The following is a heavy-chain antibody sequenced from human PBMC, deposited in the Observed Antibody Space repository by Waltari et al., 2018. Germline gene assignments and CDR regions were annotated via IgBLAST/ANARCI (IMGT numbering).Heavy chain of an antibody. Sequence: QLVQSGPEVKKPGTSVKFSCKASGFTFTSSAMQWVRQARGQRLEWIGWIVVGSGNTNYAQKFQERVTMTRNTSISTAYMELSRLRSDDTAVYYCARYINSEWETLGFDYWGQGTLVTVSS. CDR3: ARYINSEWETLGFDY. J-gene: IGHJ4*02. CDR1: GFTFTSSA. CDR2: IVVGSGNT. D-gene: IGHD1-26*01. V-gene: IGHV1-58*02.